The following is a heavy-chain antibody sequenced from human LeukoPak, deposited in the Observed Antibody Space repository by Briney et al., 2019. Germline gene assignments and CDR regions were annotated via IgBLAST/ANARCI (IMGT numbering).Heavy chain of an antibody. J-gene: IGHJ3*02. Sequence: DSVKVSCKASGYTFTGYYMHWVRQAPGQGLEWMGWINPSSGGTNYAQKFQGRVTMTRDTSISPAYMELSRLRSDDTAVYYCARGITMIVPDAFDIWGQGTMVTVSS. CDR1: GYTFTGYY. V-gene: IGHV1-2*02. CDR2: INPSSGGT. D-gene: IGHD3-22*01. CDR3: ARGITMIVPDAFDI.